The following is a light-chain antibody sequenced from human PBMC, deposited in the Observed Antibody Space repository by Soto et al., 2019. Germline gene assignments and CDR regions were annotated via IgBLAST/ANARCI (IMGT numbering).Light chain of an antibody. Sequence: EIVLTQSPGTLSLSPGERATLSCRASQSLSSNYLAWYQQKPGQAPRLLIYGASNRATGIPDRFSGSGSGTDFTLTISRLEPEDFAVYYCQQCRSSPWTFGQGTRVENK. J-gene: IGKJ1*01. V-gene: IGKV3-20*01. CDR3: QQCRSSPWT. CDR1: QSLSSNY. CDR2: GAS.